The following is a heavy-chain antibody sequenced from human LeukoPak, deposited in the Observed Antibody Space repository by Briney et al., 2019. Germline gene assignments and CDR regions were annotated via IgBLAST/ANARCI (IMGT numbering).Heavy chain of an antibody. J-gene: IGHJ5*02. Sequence: PSETLSLTFTVSGDSINSSSYYWGWIRQPPGKGLEWIGSIYYSGSPYYNPSLKSRVTISVDTSKKQFSLKLSSVTAADTAVYYCARHVGFITMVRGVINNNWFDPWGQGTLVTVSS. CDR2: IYYSGSP. V-gene: IGHV4-39*01. D-gene: IGHD3-10*01. CDR3: ARHVGFITMVRGVINNNWFDP. CDR1: GDSINSSSYY.